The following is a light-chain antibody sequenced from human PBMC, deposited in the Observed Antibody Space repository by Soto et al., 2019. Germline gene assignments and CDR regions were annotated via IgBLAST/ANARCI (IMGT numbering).Light chain of an antibody. CDR1: SSDVGGYNY. V-gene: IGLV2-14*01. J-gene: IGLJ2*01. Sequence: QSALTQPASVSGSPGQSITISCTGTSSDVGGYNYVSWYQQHPGKAPKLMIYDVSNRPSGVSNRFSGSKSGNTAALTISGRQEEDDADYYCCSYTSSSPYVVFGGGTKLTVL. CDR2: DVS. CDR3: CSYTSSSPYVV.